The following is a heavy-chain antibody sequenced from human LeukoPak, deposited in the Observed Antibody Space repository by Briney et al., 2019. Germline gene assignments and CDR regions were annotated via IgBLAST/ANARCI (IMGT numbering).Heavy chain of an antibody. CDR3: ARGLTGTTEPKKPWYMDV. D-gene: IGHD1-20*01. J-gene: IGHJ6*03. V-gene: IGHV1-18*01. CDR1: GYTFTSYG. Sequence: GASVKVSCKASGYTFTSYGISWVRQAPGQGLEWMGWISAYNGNTNYAQKLQGRVTMTTDTSTSTAYMELRSLGSDDTAVYYCARGLTGTTEPKKPWYMDVWGKGTTVTVSS. CDR2: ISAYNGNT.